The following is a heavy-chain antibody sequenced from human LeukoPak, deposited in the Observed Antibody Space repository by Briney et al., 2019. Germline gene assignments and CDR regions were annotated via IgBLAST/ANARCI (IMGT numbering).Heavy chain of an antibody. CDR3: AREGIRRGPYYFDY. D-gene: IGHD2-21*01. CDR1: GFTFSSYW. Sequence: GGSLRLSCAASGFTFSSYWMSWVRQAPGKGLEWVSSISSSSSYIYYADSVKGRFTISRDNAKNSLYLQMNSLRAEDTAVYYCAREGIRRGPYYFDYWGQGTLVTVSS. J-gene: IGHJ4*02. CDR2: ISSSSSYI. V-gene: IGHV3-21*01.